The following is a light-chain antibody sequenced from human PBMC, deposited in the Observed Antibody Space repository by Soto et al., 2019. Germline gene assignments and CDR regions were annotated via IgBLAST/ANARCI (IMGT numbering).Light chain of an antibody. J-gene: IGLJ1*01. V-gene: IGLV2-14*03. CDR2: DVS. Sequence: QSALTQPASGFGSPGQSITISCTGTSSDVGGYNYVSWYQQHPGKAPKVMIYDVSNRPSGVSNLFSGSKSGNTAYLTISGLQAEDEAEYSCSSYTSSSTQVFGTGTKLTVL. CDR3: SSYTSSSTQV. CDR1: SSDVGGYNY.